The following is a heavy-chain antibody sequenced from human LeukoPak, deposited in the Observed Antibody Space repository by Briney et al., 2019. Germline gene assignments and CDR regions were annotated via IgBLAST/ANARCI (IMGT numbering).Heavy chain of an antibody. CDR1: GFTFSTYA. J-gene: IGHJ4*02. CDR2: ISGSGGTT. Sequence: PGGSLRLSCAASGFTFSTYAMSCVRQAPGKGLDWVSAISGSGGTTYYADSVQDRFTISRDNSKNTLYLQMNSLRAEDTAVYYCAKLSSSWQIDSWGQGTLVTVSS. V-gene: IGHV3-23*01. D-gene: IGHD6-13*01. CDR3: AKLSSSWQIDS.